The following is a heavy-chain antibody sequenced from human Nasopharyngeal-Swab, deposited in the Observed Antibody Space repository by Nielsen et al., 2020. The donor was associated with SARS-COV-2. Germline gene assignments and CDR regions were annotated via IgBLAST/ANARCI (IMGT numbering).Heavy chain of an antibody. CDR3: AKDSTMVRGRGGFDP. D-gene: IGHD3-10*01. V-gene: IGHV3-23*01. CDR1: GFTFSSYA. Sequence: GESLKISCAASGFTFSSYAMSWVRQAPGKGLEWVSAISDSGGSTYYADSVKGRFTISRDNSKNTLYLQMNSLRAEDTAVYYCAKDSTMVRGRGGFDPWGQGTLVTVSS. J-gene: IGHJ5*02. CDR2: ISDSGGST.